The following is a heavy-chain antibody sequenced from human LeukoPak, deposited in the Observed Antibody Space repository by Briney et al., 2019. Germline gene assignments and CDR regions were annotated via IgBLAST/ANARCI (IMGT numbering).Heavy chain of an antibody. CDR2: INPNTGGT. V-gene: IGHV1-2*02. J-gene: IGHJ5*02. Sequence: ASVNVSCKASGYTFTDYYMHWVRQAPGQGLEWMGWINPNTGGTDYIQKFQGSVTMTRDTSISTAYMELNSLKSDDTAVYYCLRVVRRAAAHAGNWFDPWGQGTLVTVSS. CDR3: LRVVRRAAAHAGNWFDP. D-gene: IGHD6-13*01. CDR1: GYTFTDYY.